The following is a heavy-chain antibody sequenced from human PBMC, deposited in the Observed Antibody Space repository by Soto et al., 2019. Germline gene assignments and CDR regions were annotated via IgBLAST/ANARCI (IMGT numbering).Heavy chain of an antibody. CDR3: AKRTTATTMTYYAMDV. D-gene: IGHD1-1*01. J-gene: IGHJ6*02. CDR2: ISASGDST. Sequence: EVQLLESGGGLVQPGGSLRLSCAASGLIFNNYAMTWVRQAPGKGLEWVSAISASGDSTYYADSVKGRFTISRDNSKNTLFLQMNSLRAEDTALYYCAKRTTATTMTYYAMDVWGQGTTVTVSS. CDR1: GLIFNNYA. V-gene: IGHV3-23*01.